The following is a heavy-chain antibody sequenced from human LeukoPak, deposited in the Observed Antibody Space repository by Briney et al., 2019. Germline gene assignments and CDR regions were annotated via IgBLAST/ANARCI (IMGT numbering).Heavy chain of an antibody. D-gene: IGHD1-1*01. CDR2: ISNSARTI. CDR3: ARVYPTGYFYYMDV. J-gene: IGHJ6*03. Sequence: GGSLRLSCAASGFTVSSNYMSWVRQAPGKGLEWVSYISNSARTIFYADSVKGRFTISRDNAKKSLYLQMNSLRVEDTAVYYCARVYPTGYFYYMDVWGIGATVTVS. CDR1: GFTVSSNY. V-gene: IGHV3-11*04.